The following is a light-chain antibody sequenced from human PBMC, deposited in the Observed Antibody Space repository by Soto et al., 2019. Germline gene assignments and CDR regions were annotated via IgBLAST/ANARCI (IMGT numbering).Light chain of an antibody. Sequence: QSVLTQPASVSGSPGQSITVSCTGTSSDVGAYDYVSWYQHHPGKAPKLIIYEVTNRPSGVSNRSSGSKSGNTASLTISGLQAEEEADYYCNSYTRSTRYVFGTGTKVTVL. CDR3: NSYTRSTRYV. CDR2: EVT. J-gene: IGLJ1*01. V-gene: IGLV2-14*01. CDR1: SSDVGAYDY.